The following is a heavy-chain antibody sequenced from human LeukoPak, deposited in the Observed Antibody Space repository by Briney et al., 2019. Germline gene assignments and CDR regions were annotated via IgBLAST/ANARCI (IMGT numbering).Heavy chain of an antibody. CDR2: IYTSGST. J-gene: IGHJ4*02. D-gene: IGHD3-22*01. CDR3: ATGGYYYDSSGYFPRY. V-gene: IGHV4-61*02. Sequence: PSQTLSLTCTVSGGSISSGSYYWSWIRQPAGKGLEWIGRIYTSGSTNYNPSLKSRVTISVDTSKNQFSLKLSSVTAADTAVYYCATGGYYYDSSGYFPRYWGQGTLVTVSS. CDR1: GGSISSGSYY.